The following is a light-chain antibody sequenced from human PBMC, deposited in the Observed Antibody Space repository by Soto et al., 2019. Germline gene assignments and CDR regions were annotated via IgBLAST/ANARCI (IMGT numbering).Light chain of an antibody. CDR1: QSVSSY. J-gene: IGKJ5*01. V-gene: IGKV3-11*01. CDR2: DAS. Sequence: EIVLTQSPATLSLSPGERAXXXXRASQSVSSYLAWYQQKPGQAPRLLIYDASNRATGIPARFSGSGSGTDFTLTISSLEPEDFAVYYCQQRSNWVTFGQGTRLEIK. CDR3: QQRSNWVT.